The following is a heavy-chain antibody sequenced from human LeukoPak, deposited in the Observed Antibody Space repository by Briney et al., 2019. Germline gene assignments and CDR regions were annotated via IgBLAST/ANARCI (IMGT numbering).Heavy chain of an antibody. J-gene: IGHJ4*02. CDR1: GGPISCLY. V-gene: IGHV4-59*08. CDR3: ARHRAYSSSSPFDY. D-gene: IGHD6-6*01. Sequence: SETLSLTCSVAGGPISCLYRSWIRPPPGKGLEGIGYIYYTGSANYNPPLKSRVTMFVDMSKNQFSLRLSSVTAADTAVYYCARHRAYSSSSPFDYWGQGTLVTVSS. CDR2: IYYTGSA.